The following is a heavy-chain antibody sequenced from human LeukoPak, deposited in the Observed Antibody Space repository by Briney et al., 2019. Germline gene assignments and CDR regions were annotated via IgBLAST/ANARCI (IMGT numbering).Heavy chain of an antibody. CDR2: ISSSGSTR. D-gene: IGHD1-26*01. CDR3: ARDKEGELLLDY. J-gene: IGHJ4*02. CDR1: GFTFSSYE. V-gene: IGHV3-48*03. Sequence: GWSLRLSCAASGFTFSSYEINWVRQAPGQGLEWVSYISSSGSTRYYADSVKGRFTISRDDAKDSVYLQMNSLRAEDTAVYYCARDKEGELLLDYWGQGTQVTVSS.